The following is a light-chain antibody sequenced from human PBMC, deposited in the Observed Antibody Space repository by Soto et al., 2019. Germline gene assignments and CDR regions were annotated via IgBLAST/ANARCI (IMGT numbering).Light chain of an antibody. V-gene: IGKV3-20*01. CDR3: QQYGSSRPIT. J-gene: IGKJ5*01. Sequence: EIVLTQSPATLSLSPGERDTLSCRASQSVSSYLAWYQQKPGQAPRPLISGASSRATGIPDRFSGSGSGTDFILTISRLEPEDFAVYYCQQYGSSRPITFGQGTRLEIK. CDR2: GAS. CDR1: QSVSSY.